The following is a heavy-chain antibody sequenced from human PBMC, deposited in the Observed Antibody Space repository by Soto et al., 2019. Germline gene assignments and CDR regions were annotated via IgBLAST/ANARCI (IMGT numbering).Heavy chain of an antibody. CDR2: MNPNTGNS. V-gene: IGHV1-8*01. CDR1: GYTFTTYD. CDR3: ARRAETNGWNGFGADKYYFDF. Sequence: VKVSCKASGYTFTTYDIYWVRQATGQGLEWMGWMNPNTGNSAYAQKFQGRVTVTSDTSINTVHMELSSLRSEDTAVYYCARRAETNGWNGFGADKYYFDFWGQGTLVTVSS. D-gene: IGHD1-1*01. J-gene: IGHJ4*02.